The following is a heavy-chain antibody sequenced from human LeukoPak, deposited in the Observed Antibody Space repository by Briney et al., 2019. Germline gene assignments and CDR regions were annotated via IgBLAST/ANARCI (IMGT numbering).Heavy chain of an antibody. D-gene: IGHD3-10*02. CDR2: ISWNSGSI. Sequence: GRSLRLSCAASGFTFDDYAMHWVRQAPGKGLEWVSGISWNSGSIGYADSVKGRFTTSRDNSKNTLYLQMDSLRAEDTAVYYCAKDLHGDYVRWGDYWGQGTLVTVSS. CDR3: AKDLHGDYVRWGDY. V-gene: IGHV3-9*01. J-gene: IGHJ4*02. CDR1: GFTFDDYA.